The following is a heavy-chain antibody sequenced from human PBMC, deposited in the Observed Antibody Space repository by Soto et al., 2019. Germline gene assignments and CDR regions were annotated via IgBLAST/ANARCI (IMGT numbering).Heavy chain of an antibody. CDR3: AKDHLVSVVVTTIFEC. D-gene: IGHD2-21*02. J-gene: IGHJ4*02. Sequence: PXGSLRLSCASSGFTFSSYAMSCVRHSPGKGLEWVSAISGSGGSTYYADSVKGRFTISRDNSKNTLYLQMNSLRAEDTAVYYCAKDHLVSVVVTTIFECLGPGTLVSVSS. V-gene: IGHV3-23*01. CDR2: ISGSGGST. CDR1: GFTFSSYA.